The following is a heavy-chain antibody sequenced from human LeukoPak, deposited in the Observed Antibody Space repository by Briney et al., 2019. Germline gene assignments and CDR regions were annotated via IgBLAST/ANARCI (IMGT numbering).Heavy chain of an antibody. D-gene: IGHD1-14*01. CDR1: GFTFSSYA. CDR2: ISGSDGST. CDR3: AKDSRDHNFRTGYYFDY. V-gene: IGHV3-23*01. Sequence: GGSLRLSCAASGFTFSSYAMSWVRQAPGKGLEWVSAISGSDGSTYYADSVKGRFTISRDNSKNTLDLQMNSLRAEDTAIYYCAKDSRDHNFRTGYYFDYRGQGTLVTVSS. J-gene: IGHJ4*02.